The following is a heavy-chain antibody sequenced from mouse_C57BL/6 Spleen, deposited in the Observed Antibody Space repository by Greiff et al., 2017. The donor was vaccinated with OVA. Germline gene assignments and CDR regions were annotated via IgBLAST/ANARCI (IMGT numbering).Heavy chain of an antibody. V-gene: IGHV7-3*01. J-gene: IGHJ4*01. CDR3: ARGGGYYAMDY. D-gene: IGHD1-1*02. CDR2: IRNKANGYTT. Sequence: EVQRVESGGGLVQPGGSLSLSCAASGFTFTDYYMSWVRQPPGKALEWLSFIRNKANGYTTEYSASVKGRFTISRDNSQSILYRQMNALRAEDSAAYYCARGGGYYAMDYWGQGISVTVSS. CDR1: GFTFTDYY.